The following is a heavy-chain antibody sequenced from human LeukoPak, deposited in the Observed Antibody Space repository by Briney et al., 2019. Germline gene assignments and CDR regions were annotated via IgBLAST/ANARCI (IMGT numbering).Heavy chain of an antibody. CDR1: GFTVSSNY. V-gene: IGHV3-66*01. D-gene: IGHD3-22*01. CDR2: IYSGGSA. J-gene: IGHJ4*02. Sequence: GGSLRLSCAASGFTVSSNYMSWVRQAPGKGLEWVSVIYSGGSAYYADSVKGRFTISRDNAKNTLYLQMNSLRAEDTAVYYCAKTGNPYYYDSSQQWGQGTLVTVSS. CDR3: AKTGNPYYYDSSQQ.